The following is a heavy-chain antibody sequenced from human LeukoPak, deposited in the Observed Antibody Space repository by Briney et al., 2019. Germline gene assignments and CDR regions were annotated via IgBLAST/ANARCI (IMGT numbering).Heavy chain of an antibody. CDR2: ISSGGSTI. CDR3: ARGPHPYSSGRYYFDY. Sequence: GGSLPLSCLASGFTLSSYEMNWVGQAAGKGRDGLAYISSGGSTIYYADSVKGRLTLSRDNAKQPLYVQMNSLRAEDTAVYYCARGPHPYSSGRYYFDYWGQGTLVTVSS. V-gene: IGHV3-48*03. CDR1: GFTLSSYE. D-gene: IGHD6-19*01. J-gene: IGHJ4*02.